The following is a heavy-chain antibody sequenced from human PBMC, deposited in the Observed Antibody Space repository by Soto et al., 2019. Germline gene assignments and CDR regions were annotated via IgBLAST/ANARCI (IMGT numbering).Heavy chain of an antibody. CDR2: IYYSGST. V-gene: IGHV4-30-4*01. J-gene: IGHJ6*02. D-gene: IGHD5-12*01. CDR1: GGSISSGDYY. CDR3: AREDVDIVATSPVFHYGMDV. Sequence: QVQLQESGPGLVKPSQTLSLTCTVSGGSISSGDYYWSWIRQPPGKGLEWIGYIYYSGSTYYNPSLKSRVTISVDTSKNQFSLKLSSVTAADTAVYYCAREDVDIVATSPVFHYGMDVWGQGTTVTVSS.